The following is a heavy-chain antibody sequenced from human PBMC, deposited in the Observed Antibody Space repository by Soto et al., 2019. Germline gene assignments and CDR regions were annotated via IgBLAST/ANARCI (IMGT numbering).Heavy chain of an antibody. Sequence: GGSLRLSCAASGFTFSSYWMSWVRQAPGKGLEWVANIKQDGSEKYYVDSVKGRFTISRDNAKNSLYLQMNSLRAEDTAVYYCARELGYCSSTSCYTGYYYGMDVWGQGTTVTVSS. D-gene: IGHD2-2*02. CDR2: IKQDGSEK. CDR3: ARELGYCSSTSCYTGYYYGMDV. CDR1: GFTFSSYW. J-gene: IGHJ6*02. V-gene: IGHV3-7*03.